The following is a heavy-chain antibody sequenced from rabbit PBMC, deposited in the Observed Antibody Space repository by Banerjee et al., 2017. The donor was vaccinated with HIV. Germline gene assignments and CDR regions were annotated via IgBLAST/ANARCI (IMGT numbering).Heavy chain of an antibody. CDR1: GFDFSSSYY. Sequence: QSLEESGGDLVKPEESLTLTCTASGFDFSSSYYMCWVRQAPGKGLEWIGCIYTDSGSAYYASWAKGRFTISKTSSTTVTLQMTSLTAADTATYFCTREGGLWGPGTLVTVS. J-gene: IGHJ4*01. CDR2: IYTDSGSA. V-gene: IGHV1S40*01. CDR3: TREGGL.